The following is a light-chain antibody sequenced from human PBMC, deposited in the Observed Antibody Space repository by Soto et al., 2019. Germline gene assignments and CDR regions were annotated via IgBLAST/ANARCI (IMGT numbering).Light chain of an antibody. V-gene: IGKV1-5*03. CDR1: QSISSY. CDR3: QQYSSYSRT. CDR2: KAS. J-gene: IGKJ1*01. Sequence: DIQMTQSPSSLSASVGDRVTVTCRASQSISSYLNWYQQKPGKAPKLLIYKASSLESGVPSRFSGSGSGTEFTLTISSLQPDDFATYYCQQYSSYSRTFGQGTKVDIK.